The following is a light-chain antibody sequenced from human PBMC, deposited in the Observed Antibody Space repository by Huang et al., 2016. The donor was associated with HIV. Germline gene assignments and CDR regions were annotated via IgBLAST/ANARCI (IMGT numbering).Light chain of an antibody. CDR3: QQYYRPLLT. CDR2: AAS. J-gene: IGKJ4*01. Sequence: AIRMTQSPSSLSASTGDRVTITCRASQDISSYLAWYQQKPGEAPKLLMYAASALQGGVPAGFSGSGSGTDFTLTISCLQSEDFATYYCQQYYRPLLTFGGGTRV. V-gene: IGKV1-8*01. CDR1: QDISSY.